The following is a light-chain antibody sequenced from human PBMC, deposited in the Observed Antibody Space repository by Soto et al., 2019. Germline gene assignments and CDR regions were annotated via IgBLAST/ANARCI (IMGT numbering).Light chain of an antibody. Sequence: QSVLTQPASVSGSPGQSITISCTGTSSDVGTYNLVSWYQHHPGKAPKLMIYDVTKRPSGVSNRFSGSKSGNTASLTISGLQAEGEADYYCCSYAGSSTVYVFGTGTKVTVL. CDR2: DVT. CDR3: CSYAGSSTVYV. J-gene: IGLJ1*01. V-gene: IGLV2-23*02. CDR1: SSDVGTYNL.